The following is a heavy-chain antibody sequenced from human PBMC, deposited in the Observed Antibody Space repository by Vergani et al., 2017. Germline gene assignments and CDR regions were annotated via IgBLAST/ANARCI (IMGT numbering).Heavy chain of an antibody. Sequence: EVQLVQSGAEVKTPGESLKISCKGSGYSFTSYWIGWVRQMPGKGLEWMGIIYPGDSDTRYSPSFQGQVTISADKSISTAYLQWSSLKASDTAMYYCARRSRVIAAAGTPWLYWGQGTLVTVSS. CDR3: ARRSRVIAAAGTPWLY. CDR2: IYPGDSDT. J-gene: IGHJ4*02. V-gene: IGHV5-51*03. CDR1: GYSFTSYW. D-gene: IGHD6-13*01.